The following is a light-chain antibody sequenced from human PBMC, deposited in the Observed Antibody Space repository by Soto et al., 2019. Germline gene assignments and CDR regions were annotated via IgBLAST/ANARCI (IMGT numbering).Light chain of an antibody. J-gene: IGKJ5*01. V-gene: IGKV1-17*01. CDR3: LQHNSYPRT. CDR1: QNIAGY. Sequence: DIQMTQSPSSLSVSVGDRVTITCRASQNIAGYLNWYQQKPGKAPKLLIYGSSTLQSGVPSSFSGSGSGTEFTLTISSLQPEDFATYYCLQHNSYPRTFGQGTRLEIK. CDR2: GSS.